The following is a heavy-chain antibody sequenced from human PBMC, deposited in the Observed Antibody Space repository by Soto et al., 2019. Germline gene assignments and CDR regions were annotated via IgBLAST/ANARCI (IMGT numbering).Heavy chain of an antibody. V-gene: IGHV3-23*01. J-gene: IGHJ3*02. CDR3: AKYNWNYGDAFDI. CDR1: GFTFSSYA. D-gene: IGHD1-1*01. CDR2: ISGSGGST. Sequence: GSLRLSCAASGFTFSSYAMSWVRQASGKGLEWVSAISGSGGSTYYADSVKGRFTISRDNSKNTLYLQMNSLRAEDTAVYYCAKYNWNYGDAFDIWGQGTMVTVSS.